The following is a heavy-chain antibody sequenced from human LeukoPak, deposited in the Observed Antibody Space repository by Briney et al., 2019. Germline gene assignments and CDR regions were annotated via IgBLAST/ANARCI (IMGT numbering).Heavy chain of an antibody. CDR3: ASLLLYCSGGSCYSVFDY. V-gene: IGHV3-7*03. CDR1: GFTFSSYE. D-gene: IGHD2-15*01. CDR2: IKQDGSEK. Sequence: GGSLRLSCAASGFTFSSYEMNWVRQAPGKGLEWVANIKQDGSEKYYVDSVKGRFTISRDNAKDSLYLQMNSLRAEDTAVYFCASLLLYCSGGSCYSVFDYWGQGTLVTVSS. J-gene: IGHJ4*02.